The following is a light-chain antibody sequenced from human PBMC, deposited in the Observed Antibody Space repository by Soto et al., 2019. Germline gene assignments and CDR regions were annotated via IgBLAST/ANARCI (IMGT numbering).Light chain of an antibody. CDR2: AAS. CDR3: QQSYSTPYT. CDR1: QSISSY. V-gene: IGKV1-39*01. J-gene: IGKJ2*01. Sequence: DIQMTQSPSSLSASVGDRVTITCRASQSISSYLNWYQQKPGKAPKLLIYAASSLQSGVPSRCSGSGSVTDFTRTISSLQPEDFATYYCQQSYSTPYTFGQGTKLEIK.